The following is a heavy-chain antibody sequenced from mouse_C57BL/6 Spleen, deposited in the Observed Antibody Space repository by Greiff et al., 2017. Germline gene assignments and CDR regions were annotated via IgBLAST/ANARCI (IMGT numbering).Heavy chain of an antibody. CDR1: GYTFTSYW. Sequence: VQLQQSGAELVKPGASVKLSCKASGYTFTSYWMQWVKQRPGQGLEWIGEIDPSDSYTNYNQKFKGKATLTVDTSSSTAYMQLSSLTSEDSAVYYCARGSSYLYYAMDYWGQGTSVTVSS. V-gene: IGHV1-50*01. CDR3: ARGSSYLYYAMDY. J-gene: IGHJ4*01. CDR2: IDPSDSYT. D-gene: IGHD1-1*01.